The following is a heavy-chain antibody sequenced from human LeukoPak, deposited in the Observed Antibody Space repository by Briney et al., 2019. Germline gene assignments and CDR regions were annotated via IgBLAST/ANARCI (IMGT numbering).Heavy chain of an antibody. Sequence: GGSLRLSCAASGFTFSSYAMHWVRQAPGKGLEWVAVISYDGSNKYYADSVKGRFTISRDNSKNTLYLQMNSLRAEDTAVYYCAKDKNLVPYSSGWHPRYYYYGMDVWGQGTTVTVSS. CDR1: GFTFSSYA. J-gene: IGHJ6*02. D-gene: IGHD6-19*01. CDR3: AKDKNLVPYSSGWHPRYYYYGMDV. CDR2: ISYDGSNK. V-gene: IGHV3-30-3*01.